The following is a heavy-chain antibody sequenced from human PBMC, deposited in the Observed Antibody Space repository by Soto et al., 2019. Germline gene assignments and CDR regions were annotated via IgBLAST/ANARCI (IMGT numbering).Heavy chain of an antibody. Sequence: PGESLRVSCKAAGYNFTNYWIGWVRQKPGKGLEWMGIIYPGDSDAKYNPSFQGQVTISADKSISTAYLQWSSLRASDTAMYYCARHEHSAPYNWFDPWGQGTLVTVSS. D-gene: IGHD4-4*01. V-gene: IGHV5-51*01. CDR1: GYNFTNYW. CDR3: ARHEHSAPYNWFDP. CDR2: IYPGDSDA. J-gene: IGHJ5*02.